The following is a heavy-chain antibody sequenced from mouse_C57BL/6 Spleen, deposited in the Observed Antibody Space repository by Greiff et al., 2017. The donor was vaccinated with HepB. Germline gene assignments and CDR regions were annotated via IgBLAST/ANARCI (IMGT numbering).Heavy chain of an antibody. CDR1: GFTFSSYA. CDR3: ARIPFYYGSSLSWYFDV. D-gene: IGHD1-1*01. CDR2: ISDGGSYT. Sequence: EVKVVESGGGLVKPGGSLKLSCAASGFTFSSYAMSWVRQTPEKRLEWVATISDGGSYTYYPDNVKGRFTISRDNAKNNLYLQMSHLKSEDTAMYYCARIPFYYGSSLSWYFDVWGTGTTVTVSS. V-gene: IGHV5-4*03. J-gene: IGHJ1*03.